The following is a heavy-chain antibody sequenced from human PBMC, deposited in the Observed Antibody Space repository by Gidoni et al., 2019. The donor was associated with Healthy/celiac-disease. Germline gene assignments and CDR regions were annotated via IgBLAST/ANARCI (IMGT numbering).Heavy chain of an antibody. D-gene: IGHD3-22*01. V-gene: IGHV4-34*01. J-gene: IGHJ4*02. CDR3: ARGKRIRYYYDSSGYYPFDY. CDR2: INHSGST. Sequence: QVQLQQWGAGLLKPSETLSLTCAVYGGSFSGYYWSWIRPPPGKGLEWIGEINHSGSTNYNPSLKSRVTISVDTSKNQFSLKLSSVTAADTAVYYCARGKRIRYYYDSSGYYPFDYWGQGTLVTVSS. CDR1: GGSFSGYY.